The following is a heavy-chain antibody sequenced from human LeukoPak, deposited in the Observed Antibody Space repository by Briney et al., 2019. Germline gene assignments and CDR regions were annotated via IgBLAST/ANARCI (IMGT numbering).Heavy chain of an antibody. Sequence: GGSLRLSCAASGFTLNSNYMNWVREAPGKGLEWVSSISSSSSYIYYADSVKGRFTISRDKAKNSLYLQMNSLRAEDTAVYYCARDAPAGRPDRYYFDYWGQGTLVTVSS. CDR3: ARDAPAGRPDRYYFDY. CDR2: ISSSSSYI. V-gene: IGHV3-21*01. D-gene: IGHD1-14*01. CDR1: GFTLNSNY. J-gene: IGHJ4*02.